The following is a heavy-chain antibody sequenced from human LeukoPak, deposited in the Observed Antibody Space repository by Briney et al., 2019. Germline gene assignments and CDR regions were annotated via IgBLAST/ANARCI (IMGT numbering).Heavy chain of an antibody. Sequence: GESLKISCKVSGYSFTSYCIGWVRQMPGKGLEWTGIIYPGDSGPTYSPSFQGQVTISVNKSINTAYLQWSSLQASVTAMYYCGMSGDRVPLQDDVFDVWGQGTMVTVST. J-gene: IGHJ3*01. V-gene: IGHV5-51*01. CDR1: GYSFTSYC. CDR2: IYPGDSGP. CDR3: GMSGDRVPLQDDVFDV. D-gene: IGHD1-26*01.